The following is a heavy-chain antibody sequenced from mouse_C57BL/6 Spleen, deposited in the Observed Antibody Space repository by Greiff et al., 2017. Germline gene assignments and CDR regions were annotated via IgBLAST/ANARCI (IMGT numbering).Heavy chain of an antibody. CDR2: IYPSDSET. Sequence: VQLQQPGAELVRPGSSVKLSCKASGYTFTSYWMDWVKQRPGQGLEWIGNIYPSDSETHYNQKFKDKATLTVDKSSSTAYMQLSSLTSEDSGVYYWARRSWNYYGSFDYWGQGTTLTVSS. V-gene: IGHV1-61*01. CDR3: ARRSWNYYGSFDY. J-gene: IGHJ2*01. D-gene: IGHD1-1*01. CDR1: GYTFTSYW.